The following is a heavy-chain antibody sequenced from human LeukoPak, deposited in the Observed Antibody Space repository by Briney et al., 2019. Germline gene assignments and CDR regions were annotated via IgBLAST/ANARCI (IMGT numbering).Heavy chain of an antibody. CDR1: GYTFTSYG. D-gene: IGHD3-3*01. Sequence: GASVTVSCKASGYTFTSYGISWVRQAPGQGLEWMGWISAYNGNTNYAQKLQGRVTTTTDTSTSTAYMELRSLRSDDTAVYYCAREDKEYYDFWSGYYREPYGMDVWGQGTTVTVSS. V-gene: IGHV1-18*01. CDR2: ISAYNGNT. CDR3: AREDKEYYDFWSGYYREPYGMDV. J-gene: IGHJ6*02.